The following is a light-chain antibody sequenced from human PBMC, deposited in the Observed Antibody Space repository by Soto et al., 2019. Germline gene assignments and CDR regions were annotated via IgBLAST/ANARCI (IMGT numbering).Light chain of an antibody. J-gene: IGKJ5*01. CDR2: GAS. CDR3: QQYNNWFSIT. V-gene: IGKV3-15*01. CDR1: QSVSGN. Sequence: EIVMTQSPATLSVSPGERATLSCRASQSVSGNLAWYQQKPGQAPRLLIYGASTRANGIPARFSGSGSGAEFTITISSLQSEDFAVYYCQQYNNWFSITFGQGTRLEMK.